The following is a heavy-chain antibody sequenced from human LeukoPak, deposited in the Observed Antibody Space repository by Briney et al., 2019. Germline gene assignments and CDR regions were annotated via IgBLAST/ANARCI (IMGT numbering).Heavy chain of an antibody. D-gene: IGHD2-21*01. Sequence: GASVKVSCKASGYTFTGYYMHWVRQAPGQGLEWMGWINPNSGGTNYAQKFQGRVTMTRDTSISTAYMELSGLRSDDTAVYYCARMIAGYYYYGMDVWGQGTTVTVSS. CDR2: INPNSGGT. CDR1: GYTFTGYY. V-gene: IGHV1-2*02. J-gene: IGHJ6*02. CDR3: ARMIAGYYYYGMDV.